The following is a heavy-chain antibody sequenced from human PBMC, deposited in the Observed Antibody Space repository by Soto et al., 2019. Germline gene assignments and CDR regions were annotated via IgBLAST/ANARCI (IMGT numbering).Heavy chain of an antibody. D-gene: IGHD2-15*01. CDR1: GCSISSSSYY. J-gene: IGHJ4*02. CDR3: ARDRVVVAATDY. V-gene: IGHV4-39*02. CDR2: IYYSGST. Sequence: SETLSLTCTVSGCSISSSSYYWGWIRQPPGKGLEWIGSIYYSGSTYYNPSLKIRVTISVDTSKNQFSLKLSSVTAADTAVYYCARDRVVVAATDYWGQGTLITVS.